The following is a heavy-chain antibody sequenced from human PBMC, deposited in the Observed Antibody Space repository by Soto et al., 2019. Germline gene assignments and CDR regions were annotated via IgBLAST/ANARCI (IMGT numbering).Heavy chain of an antibody. D-gene: IGHD6-6*01. CDR1: GGSVSSGSYY. J-gene: IGHJ6*02. Sequence: SETLSLTCTVSGGSVSSGSYYWSWIRQPPGKGLEWIGYIYYSGSTNYNPSLKSRVTISVDTSKNQFSLKLSSVTAADTAVYYCARDYRYSSSSIYYYYGMDVWGQGTTVTVSS. CDR3: ARDYRYSSSSIYYYYGMDV. CDR2: IYYSGST. V-gene: IGHV4-61*01.